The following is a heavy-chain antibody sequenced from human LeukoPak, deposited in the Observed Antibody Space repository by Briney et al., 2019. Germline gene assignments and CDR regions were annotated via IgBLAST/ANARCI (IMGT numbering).Heavy chain of an antibody. J-gene: IGHJ6*03. CDR2: ISGSGGST. V-gene: IGHV3-23*01. CDR3: AKGGRFLVPPQNYYMDV. D-gene: IGHD3-3*01. CDR1: GFTFSNAW. Sequence: GGSLRLSCAASGFTFSNAWMSWVRQAPGKGLEWVSAISGSGGSTYYADSVKGRFTISRDNSKNTLYLQMNSLRAEDTAVYYCAKGGRFLVPPQNYYMDVWGKGTTVTVSS.